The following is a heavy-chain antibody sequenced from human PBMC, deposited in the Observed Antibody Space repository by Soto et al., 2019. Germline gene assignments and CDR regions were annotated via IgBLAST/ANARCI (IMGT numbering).Heavy chain of an antibody. V-gene: IGHV3-21*01. D-gene: IGHD2-2*01. CDR3: ARDESAGSSTSN. J-gene: IGHJ4*02. CDR2: ITSSGSYI. Sequence: DVQLVESGGGLVKPGGSLRLSCVASGPTFSTYGMNWIRQTPGKGLEWVSSITSSGSYIHYADSVQGRFTVSRDNAKNSMYLQMNSLRVADPDVYFCARDESAGSSTSNWGEGTMVTVSS. CDR1: GPTFSTYG.